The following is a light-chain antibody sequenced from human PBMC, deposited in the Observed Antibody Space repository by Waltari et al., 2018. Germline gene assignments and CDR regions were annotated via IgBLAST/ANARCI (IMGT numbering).Light chain of an antibody. CDR1: QDITKY. CDR3: LHYDSAPYT. Sequence: DIQMTQSPSSLSASVGDRVTITCRASQDITKYLNWYQQKPGNTPKRLIHDASSLQSGVPSRFSGSGSGTVFTLTISSLQPEDVATYFCLHYDSAPYTFGQGTRVEI. CDR2: DAS. V-gene: IGKV1-17*01. J-gene: IGKJ2*01.